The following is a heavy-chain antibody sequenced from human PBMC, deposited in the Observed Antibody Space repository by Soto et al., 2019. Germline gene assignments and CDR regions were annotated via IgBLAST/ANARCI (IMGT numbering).Heavy chain of an antibody. CDR2: ISHSGST. J-gene: IGHJ5*02. CDR1: GGSISSSNW. V-gene: IGHV4-4*02. Sequence: QVQLQESGPGLVKPSGTLSLTCDVSGGSISSSNWWSWVRQPPGKGLEWIGEISHSGSTNYNPSLHGGILTSEAQSKNQFAQMQSPVTAAYTAVYYGARAGPRGSSGYNVARTYWFDPWGQGTLVTVTS. CDR3: ARAGPRGSSGYNVARTYWFDP. D-gene: IGHD5-12*01.